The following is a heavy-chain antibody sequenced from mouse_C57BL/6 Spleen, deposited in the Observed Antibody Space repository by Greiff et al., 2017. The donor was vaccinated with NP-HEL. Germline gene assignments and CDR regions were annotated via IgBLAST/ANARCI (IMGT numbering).Heavy chain of an antibody. CDR2: ISGGGGNT. D-gene: IGHD1-1*01. CDR3: ARRGSRGYFDY. J-gene: IGHJ2*01. V-gene: IGHV5-9*01. Sequence: EVQRVESGGGLVKPGGSLKLSCAASGFTFSSYTMSWVRQTPEKRLEWVATISGGGGNTYYPDSVKGRFTISRDNAKNTLYLQMSSLRSEDTALYYCARRGSRGYFDYWGQGTTLTVSS. CDR1: GFTFSSYT.